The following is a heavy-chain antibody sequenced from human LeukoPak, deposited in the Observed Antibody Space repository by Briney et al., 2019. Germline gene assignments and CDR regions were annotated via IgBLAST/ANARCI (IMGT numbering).Heavy chain of an antibody. CDR3: AKDRDSTLIRGAIYY. Sequence: GGSLRLSCAASRFTFSSYSMNWVRQAPGKGLEWVSSISSSSSYIYYADSVKGRFTISRDNSKNTLYLQMNSLRAEDTAVYYCAKDRDSTLIRGAIYYWGQGSPVTVSS. J-gene: IGHJ4*02. V-gene: IGHV3-21*04. D-gene: IGHD3-10*01. CDR2: ISSSSSYI. CDR1: RFTFSSYS.